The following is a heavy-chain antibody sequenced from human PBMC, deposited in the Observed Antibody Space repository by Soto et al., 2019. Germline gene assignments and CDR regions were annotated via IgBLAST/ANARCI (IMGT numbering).Heavy chain of an antibody. V-gene: IGHV3-7*03. CDR2: IKQDGSEK. D-gene: IGHD3-3*01. Sequence: EVQLVESGGGLVQPGGSLRLSCAASGFTFSSYWMSWVRRAPGKGLEWVAKIKQDGSEKYYVDSVKGRFTISIDNAKNSLYLKMNSLRAEDTAVYYCARALRNGYNFDYWGQGTLVTVSS. CDR3: ARALRNGYNFDY. J-gene: IGHJ4*02. CDR1: GFTFSSYW.